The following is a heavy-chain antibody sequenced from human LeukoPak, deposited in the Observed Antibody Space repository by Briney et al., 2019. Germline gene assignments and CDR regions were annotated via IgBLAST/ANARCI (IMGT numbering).Heavy chain of an antibody. CDR2: INHSGST. J-gene: IGHJ4*02. CDR1: GVSFSGYY. Sequence: SETLSLTCAVYGVSFSGYYWSWIRQPPGKGLEWIGEINHSGSTNYNPSLKSRVTISTDTSKNQFSLKLSSVTAADTAVYFCARGGGEAPSSWGQGNLVTVSS. CDR3: ARGGGEAPSS. D-gene: IGHD2-21*01. V-gene: IGHV4-34*01.